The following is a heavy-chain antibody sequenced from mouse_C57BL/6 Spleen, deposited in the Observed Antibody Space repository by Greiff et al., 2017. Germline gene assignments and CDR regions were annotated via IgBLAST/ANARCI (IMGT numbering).Heavy chain of an antibody. CDR2: ISNGGGST. J-gene: IGHJ1*03. V-gene: IGHV5-12*01. D-gene: IGHD2-2*01. CDR3: ARPMVTTGYWYFDV. CDR1: GFTFSDYY. Sequence: EVKVVESGGGLVQPGGSLKLSCAASGFTFSDYYMYWVRQTPEKRLEWVAYISNGGGSTYYPDTVKGRFTISRDNAKNTLYLQMSRLKSEDTAMYYCARPMVTTGYWYFDVWGTGTTVTVSS.